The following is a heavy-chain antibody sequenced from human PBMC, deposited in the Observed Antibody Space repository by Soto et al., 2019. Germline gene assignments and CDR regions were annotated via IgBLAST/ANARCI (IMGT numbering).Heavy chain of an antibody. CDR2: IYYSGST. CDR3: ARDSLGYYDSSGYYYVATPYDI. V-gene: IGHV4-31*03. Sequence: PSETLSLTCTVSGGSISSGGYYWSWIRQHPGKGLEWIGYIYYSGSTYYNPSLKSRVTISVDTSKNQFSLKLSSVTAADTAVYYCARDSLGYYDSSGYYYVATPYDIWGQGTMVTV. J-gene: IGHJ3*02. CDR1: GGSISSGGYY. D-gene: IGHD3-22*01.